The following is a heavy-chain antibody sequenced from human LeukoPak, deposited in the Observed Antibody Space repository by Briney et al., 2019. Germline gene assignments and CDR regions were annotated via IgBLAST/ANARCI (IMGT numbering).Heavy chain of an antibody. D-gene: IGHD3-22*01. CDR1: GGSFSGYY. V-gene: IGHV4-34*01. J-gene: IGHJ6*03. CDR2: INHSGST. Sequence: PSETLSLTCAVYGGSFSGYYWSWIRQPPGKGLEWIGEINHSGSTNYNPSLKSRVTISVDTSKNQFSLKLSSVTAADTAVYYCARASRITMIVVVITRDYYYDMDVWGKGTTVTVSS. CDR3: ARASRITMIVVVITRDYYYDMDV.